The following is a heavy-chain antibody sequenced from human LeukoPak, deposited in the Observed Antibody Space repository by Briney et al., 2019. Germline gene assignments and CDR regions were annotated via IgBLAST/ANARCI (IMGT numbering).Heavy chain of an antibody. Sequence: GGSLRLSCAASGFTLSSYEMNWVRQAPGKGLEWVSFISSTGATMYYADSVQGRFTISRDNAKNSLHLQLNSLRAEDTAVYYCARVVNYYGSGSYGYWGQGTLVTVSS. V-gene: IGHV3-48*03. CDR1: GFTLSSYE. J-gene: IGHJ4*02. CDR2: ISSTGATM. D-gene: IGHD3-10*01. CDR3: ARVVNYYGSGSYGY.